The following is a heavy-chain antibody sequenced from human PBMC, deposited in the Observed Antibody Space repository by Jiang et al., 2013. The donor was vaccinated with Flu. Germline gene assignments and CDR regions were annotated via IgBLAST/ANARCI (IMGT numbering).Heavy chain of an antibody. CDR1: SGSISSSTHY. V-gene: IGHV4-39*01. D-gene: IGHD3-10*01. CDR2: IYYSGYT. J-gene: IGHJ3*02. CDR3: ARQSGDTMVRGVVRDVFDI. Sequence: KPSETLSLTCSVSSGSISSSTHYWAWIRQPPGKQLEWIGCIYYSGYTYENPSLNSRLTISVDTSMNQFSLNLDSVTAADTAMYFCARQSGDTMVRGVVRDVFDIWGQGTMVTVSS.